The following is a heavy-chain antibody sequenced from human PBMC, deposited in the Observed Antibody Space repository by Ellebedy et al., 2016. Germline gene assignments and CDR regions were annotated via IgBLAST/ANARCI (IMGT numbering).Heavy chain of an antibody. CDR3: ARVGSSSTSLAGY. D-gene: IGHD2-2*01. V-gene: IGHV3-23*01. Sequence: GESLKISXAASGFTFSSYAMSWVRQAPGKGLEWVSAISGSGGSTYYADSVKGRFTISRDNSKNTLYLQMNSLRAEDTAVYYCARVGSSSTSLAGYWGQGTLVTVSS. CDR1: GFTFSSYA. J-gene: IGHJ4*02. CDR2: ISGSGGST.